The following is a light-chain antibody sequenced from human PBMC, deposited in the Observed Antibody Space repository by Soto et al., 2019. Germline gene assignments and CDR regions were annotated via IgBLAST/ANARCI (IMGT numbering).Light chain of an antibody. CDR1: QLINSF. J-gene: IGKJ4*01. CDR2: AAS. CDR3: QQTDSYPST. V-gene: IGKV1-13*02. Sequence: AIQLPQSPSSLSASVGDRVTITCRASQLINSFLAWYQQKPGKAPKLLIYAASSLQTGVPSRFSGSGSATDFTLTIKSLQPEDFATYYCQQTDSYPSTFGGGTKVDIK.